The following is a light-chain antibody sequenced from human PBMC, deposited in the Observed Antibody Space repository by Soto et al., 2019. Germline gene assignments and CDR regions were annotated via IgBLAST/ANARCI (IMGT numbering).Light chain of an antibody. V-gene: IGLV2-23*01. Sequence: QSALTQPASVSGSAGQSITISCSGTMRDVGAYNLVSWYQQHPGTAPKLMIYEGSKRPSGVSNRFSGSKSGNTASLTISGLQAEDEADYYCCSYAGSSTVVFGGGTKLTVL. CDR2: EGS. CDR3: CSYAGSSTVV. CDR1: MRDVGAYNL. J-gene: IGLJ2*01.